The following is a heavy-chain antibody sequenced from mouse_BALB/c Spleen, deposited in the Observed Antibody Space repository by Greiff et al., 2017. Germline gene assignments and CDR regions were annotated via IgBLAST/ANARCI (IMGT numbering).Heavy chain of an antibody. J-gene: IGHJ2*01. CDR1: GYSITSGYY. CDR3: ARGGYGHY. Sequence: ESGPGLVKPSQSLSLTCSVTGYSITSGYYWNWIRQFPGNKLEWMGYISYDGSNNYNPSLKNRISITRDTSKNQFFLKLNSVTTEDTATYYCARGGYGHYWGQGTTLTVSS. D-gene: IGHD1-2*01. V-gene: IGHV3-6*02. CDR2: ISYDGSN.